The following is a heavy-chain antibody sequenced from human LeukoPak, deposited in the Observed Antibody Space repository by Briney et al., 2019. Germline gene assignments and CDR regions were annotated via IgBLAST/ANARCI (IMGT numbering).Heavy chain of an antibody. CDR2: IYPGDSDT. CDR3: ARSVRRATRYCSSTSCYTCWFDP. Sequence: GESLKISCKGSGCSFTSYWIGWVRQMPGKGLEWMGIIYPGDSDTRYSPSFQGQVTISADKSISTAYLQWSSLKASDTAMYYCARSVRRATRYCSSTSCYTCWFDPWGQGTLVTVSS. J-gene: IGHJ5*02. CDR1: GCSFTSYW. V-gene: IGHV5-51*01. D-gene: IGHD2-2*02.